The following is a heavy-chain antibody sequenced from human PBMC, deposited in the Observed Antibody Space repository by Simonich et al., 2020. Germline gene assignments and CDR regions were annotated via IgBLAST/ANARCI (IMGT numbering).Heavy chain of an antibody. V-gene: IGHV4-38-2*01. Sequence: QVQLQESGPGLVKPSETLSLTCAVSGYSLSSGNYWGWIRQSPGKGLGWLGSIYHSGSTDDNPSLTSRVTISVDTSKNQFSLKLSSVTAADTAVYYCARVGYSNYYYYGMDVWGQGTTVTVSS. J-gene: IGHJ6*02. CDR2: IYHSGST. D-gene: IGHD6-13*01. CDR1: GYSLSSGNY. CDR3: ARVGYSNYYYYGMDV.